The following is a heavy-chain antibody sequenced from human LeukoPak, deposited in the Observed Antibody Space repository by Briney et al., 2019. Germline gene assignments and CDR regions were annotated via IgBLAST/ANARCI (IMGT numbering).Heavy chain of an antibody. V-gene: IGHV4-61*01. D-gene: IGHD3-10*01. J-gene: IGHJ5*02. CDR2: IHYTGST. CDR3: ARGGYYGSGNDFRFDP. Sequence: SETLSLTCTVSGYSISSGYYWGWIRQPPGKGLECIGYIHYTGSTNYNPSLKSRVTISVDTSKNQFSLKLSSVTAADTAIYYCARGGYYGSGNDFRFDPWGQGTLVTVSS. CDR1: GYSISSGYY.